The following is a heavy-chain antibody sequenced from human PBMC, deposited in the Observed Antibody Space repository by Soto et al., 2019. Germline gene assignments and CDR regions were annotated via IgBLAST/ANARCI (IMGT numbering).Heavy chain of an antibody. CDR1: GGSISSGDYY. CDR2: IYYSGST. J-gene: IGHJ3*02. CDR3: ARDGSLGVAAFDI. V-gene: IGHV4-30-4*01. Sequence: QVQLQESGPGLVKPSQTLSLTCTVSGGSISSGDYYWSWIRQPPGKGLEWIGYIYYSGSTYYNPSLTSRVTRSVDTSKNHFSLKLSSVTAADTAVYYCARDGSLGVAAFDIWGQGTMVTVSA. D-gene: IGHD6-13*01.